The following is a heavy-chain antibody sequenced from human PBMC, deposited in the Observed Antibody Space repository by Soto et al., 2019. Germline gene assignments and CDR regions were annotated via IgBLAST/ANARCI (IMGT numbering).Heavy chain of an antibody. D-gene: IGHD1-1*01. J-gene: IGHJ3*02. CDR2: IYSSGNP. Sequence: QVQLQESGPGLVKPSQTLSLTCTVSNDSITSGRYYWSWIRQVPGKGLEWIGYIYSSGNPYYNPAPKGRISISLDASNNQFALTVTSVNVADSAIYFCARGRLTIQQGFDTWGQGTRVTVSS. V-gene: IGHV4-31*03. CDR1: NDSITSGRYY. CDR3: ARGRLTIQQGFDT.